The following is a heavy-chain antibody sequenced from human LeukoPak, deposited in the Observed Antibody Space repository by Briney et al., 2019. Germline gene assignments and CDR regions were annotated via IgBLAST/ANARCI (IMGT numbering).Heavy chain of an antibody. CDR3: ARQHTYYDILTGYYRDWCFDL. CDR2: IYTSGST. V-gene: IGHV4-4*07. Sequence: PSETLSLTCTVSGGSISSYYWSWIRQPAGKGLEWIGRIYTSGSTNYNPSLKSRVTISVDTSKNQFSLKLSSVTAADTAVYYCARQHTYYDILTGYYRDWCFDLWGRGTLVTVSS. CDR1: GGSISSYY. J-gene: IGHJ2*01. D-gene: IGHD3-9*01.